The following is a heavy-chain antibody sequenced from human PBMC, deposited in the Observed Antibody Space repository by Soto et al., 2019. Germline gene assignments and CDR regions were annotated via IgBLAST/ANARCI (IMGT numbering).Heavy chain of an antibody. V-gene: IGHV1-3*05. CDR3: ARDVAAADY. Sequence: QVQLVQSVAEEKKPGASVKVSCKASGYTFTSYAMHWVRQAPGQRLEWMGWINAGNGNTKYSQKFQDRVTITTDTSASTAYMVLSSLKSEDTAVYYCARDVAAADYWGQGTLVTVSS. D-gene: IGHD6-13*01. CDR1: GYTFTSYA. J-gene: IGHJ4*02. CDR2: INAGNGNT.